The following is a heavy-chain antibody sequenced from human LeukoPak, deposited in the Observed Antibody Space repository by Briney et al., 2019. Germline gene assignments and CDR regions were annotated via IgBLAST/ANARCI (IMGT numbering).Heavy chain of an antibody. D-gene: IGHD5-12*01. J-gene: IGHJ4*02. Sequence: GGSLRLSCAASGFNLTGYWMTWVRQAPGRGLEWVAHINQDGSEEHYMDSVKARFTISRDNAKNSLSLQMNSLRAEDTAVYYCVRDGGVSGYDLLDYWGQGTLVTVSS. CDR3: VRDGGVSGYDLLDY. CDR1: GFNLTGYW. V-gene: IGHV3-7*01. CDR2: INQDGSEE.